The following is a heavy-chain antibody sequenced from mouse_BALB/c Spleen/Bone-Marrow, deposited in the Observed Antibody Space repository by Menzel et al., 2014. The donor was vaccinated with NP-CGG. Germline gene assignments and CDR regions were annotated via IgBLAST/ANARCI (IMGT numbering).Heavy chain of an antibody. V-gene: IGHV4-1*02. Sequence: EVKLMESGGGLVQPGGSLKLSCAASGFDFSRYWMSWVRQAPGKGLEWIREINPDSSTINYTPSLKDKFIISRGNAKNTLYLQMSKVRSEDTALYYCARQGYYGKGDYWGQGTALTVSS. CDR2: INPDSSTI. CDR1: GFDFSRYW. CDR3: ARQGYYGKGDY. D-gene: IGHD2-1*01. J-gene: IGHJ2*01.